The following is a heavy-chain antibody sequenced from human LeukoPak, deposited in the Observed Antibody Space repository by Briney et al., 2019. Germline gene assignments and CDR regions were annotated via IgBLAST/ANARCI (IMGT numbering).Heavy chain of an antibody. D-gene: IGHD6-13*01. CDR3: ATNAATGIIDC. CDR1: GFTFSTYW. J-gene: IGHJ4*02. Sequence: GGSLRLSCAASGFTFSTYWMSWVRQAPGKGLEWVANIKQDGTEKYYVDSVKGRFTISRDNAKNSLYLQMNSLRAEDTAVYYCATNAATGIIDCSGQGILVTVSS. V-gene: IGHV3-7*01. CDR2: IKQDGTEK.